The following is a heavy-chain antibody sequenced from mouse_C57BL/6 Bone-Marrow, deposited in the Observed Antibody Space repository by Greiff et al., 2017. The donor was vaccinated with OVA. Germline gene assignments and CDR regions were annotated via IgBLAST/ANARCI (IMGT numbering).Heavy chain of an antibody. J-gene: IGHJ4*01. D-gene: IGHD2-13*01. V-gene: IGHV1-22*01. CDR1: GYTFTDYN. Sequence: EVKLVESGPELVKPGASVKMSCKASGYTFTDYNMHWVKQSHGKSLEWIGYINPNNGGTSYNQKFKGKATLTVNKSSSTAYMELRSLTSEDSAVYYCARDYYYYAMDYWGQGTSVTGSS. CDR3: ARDYYYYAMDY. CDR2: INPNNGGT.